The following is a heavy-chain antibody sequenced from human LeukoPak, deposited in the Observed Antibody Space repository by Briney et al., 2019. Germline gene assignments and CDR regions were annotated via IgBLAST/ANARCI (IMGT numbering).Heavy chain of an antibody. D-gene: IGHD6-13*01. J-gene: IGHJ4*02. CDR2: IYYSGST. Sequence: SQTLSLTCTVSGGSISSGGYYWSWIRQHPGKGLEWIGYIYYSGSTYYNPSLKSRVTISVDTSKNQFSLKLSSVTVADTAVYYCARYSSSWVGNFDYWGQGTLVTVSS. CDR1: GGSISSGGYY. V-gene: IGHV4-31*03. CDR3: ARYSSSWVGNFDY.